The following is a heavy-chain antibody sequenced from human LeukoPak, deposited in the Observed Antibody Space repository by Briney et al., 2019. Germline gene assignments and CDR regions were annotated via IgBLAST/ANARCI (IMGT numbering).Heavy chain of an antibody. V-gene: IGHV1-2*02. J-gene: IGHJ4*01. Sequence: ASVKVSCKASGYTFTGYYMHWVRQAPGQGLEWMGWINPNSGGINYAQKFQGRVTMTRDTSISTAYMELSRLRSDDTAVYYCARVMGIAAAGNFDYWGHGTLVTVSS. CDR3: ARVMGIAAAGNFDY. D-gene: IGHD6-13*01. CDR1: GYTFTGYY. CDR2: INPNSGGI.